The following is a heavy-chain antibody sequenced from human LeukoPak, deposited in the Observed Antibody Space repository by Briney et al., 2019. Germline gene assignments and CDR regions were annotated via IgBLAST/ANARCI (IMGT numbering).Heavy chain of an antibody. J-gene: IGHJ4*02. CDR1: GYTFIGYY. Sequence: ASVKVSCKASGYTFIGYYMHWVRQAPGQGLEWMGWINPKSGGTNYAQKFQGRVTMTRDTSTSTVYMELSSLRSEDTAVYYCARDRSITMIVVALYYFDYWGQGTLVTVSS. V-gene: IGHV1-2*02. CDR3: ARDRSITMIVVALYYFDY. CDR2: INPKSGGT. D-gene: IGHD3-22*01.